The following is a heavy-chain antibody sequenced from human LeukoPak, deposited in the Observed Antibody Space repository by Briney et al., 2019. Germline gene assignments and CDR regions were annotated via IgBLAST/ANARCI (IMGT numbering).Heavy chain of an antibody. V-gene: IGHV5-51*01. CDR3: ARLLEGVAGTWGF. J-gene: IGHJ4*02. D-gene: IGHD6-19*01. CDR2: IYPGDSDT. CDR1: GYSFSTYW. Sequence: GDSLKISCKGSGYSFSTYWIAWVRQLPGEGLEWMGIIYPGDSDTRYSPSFQGQVTISADKSISTAYLQWSSLKASDTAMYYCARLLEGVAGTWGFWGQGTLVTVSS.